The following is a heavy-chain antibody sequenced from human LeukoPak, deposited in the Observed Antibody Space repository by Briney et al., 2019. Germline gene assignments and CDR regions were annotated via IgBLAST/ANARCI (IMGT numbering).Heavy chain of an antibody. CDR3: TRRNDWYFDL. Sequence: GESLKISCKGSGYSFTSYWIGWVRQMPGEGLEWMGIIYPGDSDTRYSPSFQGQVTISVDKSITTAYLQWSSLKASDTAMYYCTRRNDWYFDLWGRGTLVTVSS. CDR1: GYSFTSYW. CDR2: IYPGDSDT. J-gene: IGHJ2*01. V-gene: IGHV5-51*01.